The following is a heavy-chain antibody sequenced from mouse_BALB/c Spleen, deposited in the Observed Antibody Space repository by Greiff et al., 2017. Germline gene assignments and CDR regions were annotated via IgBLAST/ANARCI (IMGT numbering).Heavy chain of an antibody. Sequence: VQGVESGAELMKPGASVKISCKATGYTFSSYWIEWVKQRPGHGLEWIGEILPGSGYTNYNEKFKGKATLTADTSSSTAYMQLSSLTSEDSAIYYCARGGHYYSSSPWFADWGQGTLVTVSA. D-gene: IGHD1-1*01. CDR3: ARGGHYYSSSPWFAD. CDR1: GYTFSSYW. J-gene: IGHJ3*01. V-gene: IGHV1-9*01. CDR2: ILPGSGYT.